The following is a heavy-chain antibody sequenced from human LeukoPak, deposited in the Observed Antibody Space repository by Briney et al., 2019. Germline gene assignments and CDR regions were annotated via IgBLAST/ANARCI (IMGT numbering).Heavy chain of an antibody. Sequence: ASVKVSCKASGYTFTSYYMHWVRQAPGQGLEWMGIINPSGGSTSYAQKFQGRVTMTRDTSTSTVYKELSSLRSEDTAVYYCARVVGGELLLDYWGQGTLVTVSS. CDR3: ARVVGGELLLDY. D-gene: IGHD3-10*01. CDR2: INPSGGST. V-gene: IGHV1-46*01. J-gene: IGHJ4*02. CDR1: GYTFTSYY.